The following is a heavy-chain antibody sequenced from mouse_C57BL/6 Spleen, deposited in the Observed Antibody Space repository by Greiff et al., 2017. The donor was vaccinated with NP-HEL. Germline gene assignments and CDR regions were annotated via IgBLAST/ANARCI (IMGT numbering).Heavy chain of an antibody. Sequence: VQRVESGPGLVAPSQSLSITCTVSGFSLTSYAISWVRQPPGKGLEWLGVIWTGGGTNYNSALKSRLSISKDNSKSQVFLKMNSLQTDDTARYYCARRPGDYSDYYAMDYWGQGTSVTVSS. V-gene: IGHV2-9-1*01. CDR1: GFSLTSYA. CDR2: IWTGGGT. J-gene: IGHJ4*01. D-gene: IGHD1-1*01. CDR3: ARRPGDYSDYYAMDY.